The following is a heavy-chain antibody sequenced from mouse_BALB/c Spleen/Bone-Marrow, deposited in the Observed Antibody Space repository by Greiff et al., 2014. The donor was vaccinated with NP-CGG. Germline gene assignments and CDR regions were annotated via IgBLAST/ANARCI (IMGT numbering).Heavy chain of an antibody. J-gene: IGHJ1*01. V-gene: IGHV7-3*02. CDR2: IRNKANGYTT. CDR1: GFTFTDYY. CDR3: ARDENVGIYWYFDV. Sequence: VQLKESGGGSVQPGGSLRLSCATSGFTFTDYYMSWVRQPPGKALEWLGFIRNKANGYTTEYSASVKGRFTIPRDNSQRILYLQMNTLRAEDSATYYCARDENVGIYWYFDVWGAGTTVIVSS.